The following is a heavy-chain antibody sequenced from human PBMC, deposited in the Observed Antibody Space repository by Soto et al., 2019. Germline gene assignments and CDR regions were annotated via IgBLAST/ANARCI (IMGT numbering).Heavy chain of an antibody. CDR3: GTSLAPVYYPTGPVDY. CDR2: ISGSGGST. CDR1: GFTFSSYA. V-gene: IGHV3-23*01. D-gene: IGHD3-10*01. J-gene: IGHJ4*02. Sequence: GGSLRLSCAASGFTFSSYAMSWVRQAPGKGLEWVSAISGSGGSTYYADSVKGRFTISRDNSKNTLYLQMNSLRAEDTAVYYCGTSLAPVYYPTGPVDYWGQGTLVTVSS.